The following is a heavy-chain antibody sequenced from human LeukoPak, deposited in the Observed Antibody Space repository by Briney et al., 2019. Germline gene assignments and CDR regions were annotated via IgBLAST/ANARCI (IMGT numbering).Heavy chain of an antibody. CDR3: AREADCGGECYSWNYYYYMDV. Sequence: PSETLSLTCTVSGGTISRYYWSWIRQPAGKGLEWIGRIYATGSTNYNPSLKGRVTMSVDRSKNQFSLNLTSVTAADTALYYCAREADCGGECYSWNYYYYMDVWGKGTTVTVSS. CDR2: IYATGST. J-gene: IGHJ6*03. V-gene: IGHV4-4*07. CDR1: GGTISRYY. D-gene: IGHD2-21*01.